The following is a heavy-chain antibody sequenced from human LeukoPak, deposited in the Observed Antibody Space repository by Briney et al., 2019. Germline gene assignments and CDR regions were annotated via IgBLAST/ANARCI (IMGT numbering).Heavy chain of an antibody. CDR3: ARDGLTGRTDGILDH. J-gene: IGHJ4*02. CDR2: ILYDGSKK. D-gene: IGHD1-20*01. CDR1: GFTFSHYS. V-gene: IGHV3-30-3*01. Sequence: GGSLRLSCVASGFTFSHYSLHWVRQAPGKGLEWVTLILYDGSKKYYTDSVRGRFTISRDDSKNTLYLQMNSLRPEDTAIYYCARDGLTGRTDGILDHWGQGTLVTVSS.